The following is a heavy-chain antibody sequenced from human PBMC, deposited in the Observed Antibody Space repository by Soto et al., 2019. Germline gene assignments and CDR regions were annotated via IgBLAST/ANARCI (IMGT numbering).Heavy chain of an antibody. Sequence: QVLLLQSGSEVKKPGSSVKVSCKASGDAFQSYAIHWVRQAPGQGLEYMGRIIPSYDRTKYAQKFQGRPTVTADMYTSTVYMELSSLRFEDTAVYYCARDPNNAYGDDTFAYWGQVTKVIVSS. CDR2: IIPSYDRT. J-gene: IGHJ4*02. CDR3: ARDPNNAYGDDTFAY. D-gene: IGHD4-17*01. CDR1: GDAFQSYA. V-gene: IGHV1-69*06.